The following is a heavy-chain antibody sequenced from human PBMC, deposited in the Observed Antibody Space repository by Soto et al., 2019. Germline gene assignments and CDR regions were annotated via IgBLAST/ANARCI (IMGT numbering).Heavy chain of an antibody. J-gene: IGHJ4*02. Sequence: QVQLVQSGAEVKKPGSSVKVSCTASGGTFSSYTISWVRQAPGQGLEWMGRIIPILGIANYAQKFQGRVTITADKSTSTAYMELSSLRSEDTAVYYCASGGIVVPAAILDYWGQGTLVTVSS. V-gene: IGHV1-69*02. D-gene: IGHD2-2*02. CDR3: ASGGIVVPAAILDY. CDR2: IIPILGIA. CDR1: GGTFSSYT.